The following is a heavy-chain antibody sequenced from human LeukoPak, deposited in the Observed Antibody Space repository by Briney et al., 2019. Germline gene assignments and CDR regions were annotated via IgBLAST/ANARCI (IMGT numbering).Heavy chain of an antibody. D-gene: IGHD6-19*01. CDR3: AGGGQQWIHWYFDL. Sequence: GASVKVSSKASGYTFTSYAMHWVRQAPGQRLEWMGWINVGNGNTKYSQKFQGRVTITRDTSASTAYMELSSLRSEDTAVYYCAGGGQQWIHWYFDLWGRGTLVTVSS. J-gene: IGHJ2*01. V-gene: IGHV1-3*01. CDR1: GYTFTSYA. CDR2: INVGNGNT.